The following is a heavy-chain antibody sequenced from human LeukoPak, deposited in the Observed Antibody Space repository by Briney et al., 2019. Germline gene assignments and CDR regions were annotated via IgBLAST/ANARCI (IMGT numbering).Heavy chain of an antibody. V-gene: IGHV4-30-4*08. J-gene: IGHJ6*03. CDR2: IYYSGST. Sequence: PSQTLSLTCTVSGGSISSGNYYWSWIRQPPGKGLEGIGYIYYSGSTYYNPSLKSRVTISVDTSKNQFSLILSSVTAADTAVYYCARYTSSSGYYYYMDVWGKGTTVTVSS. D-gene: IGHD6-6*01. CDR1: GGSISSGNYY. CDR3: ARYTSSSGYYYYMDV.